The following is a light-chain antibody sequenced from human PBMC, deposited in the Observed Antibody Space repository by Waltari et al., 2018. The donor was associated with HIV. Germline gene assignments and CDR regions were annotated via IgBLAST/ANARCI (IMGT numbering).Light chain of an antibody. CDR3: QQYKTYPRT. CDR2: GAS. V-gene: IGKV1-16*01. J-gene: IGKJ1*01. CDR1: QGISNY. Sequence: DIHMTQSPSSLSASIGDTITIICRAGQGISNYLAWFQMKPGKAPKSLIYGASRLHNGVPSRFSGSGSGTDFTLTINSLQPEDFATYYCQQYKTYPRTFGHGTKVE.